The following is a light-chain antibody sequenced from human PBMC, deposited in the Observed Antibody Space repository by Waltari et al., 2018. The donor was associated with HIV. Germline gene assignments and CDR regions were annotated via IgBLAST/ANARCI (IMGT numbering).Light chain of an antibody. V-gene: IGLV3-21*04. CDR1: NIGGKS. CDR3: QVWDSSNEHVV. Sequence: SYVLTQPPSVSVAPGAAATISCGAWNIGGKSVHWYKQQPGQAPVLVTSYNSDRPSGIPDRISGSNSGHTATLTITSVEAGDEATYYCQVWDSSNEHVVFGGGTELTVL. J-gene: IGLJ3*02. CDR2: YNS.